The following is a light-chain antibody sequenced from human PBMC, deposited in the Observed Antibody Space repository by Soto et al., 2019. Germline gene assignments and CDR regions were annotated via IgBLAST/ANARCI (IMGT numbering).Light chain of an antibody. V-gene: IGKV3D-7*01. Sequence: EIVLTQSPGTLVLSPGDRATLSCRASQSVNKAYLAWYQQKPGQAPRLLIYYISTRATGIPARFSGSGSGTDFTLTISSLQPEDFATYYCQQSYSTPWTFGQGTKVDIK. CDR1: QSVNKAY. CDR2: YIS. J-gene: IGKJ1*01. CDR3: QQSYSTPWT.